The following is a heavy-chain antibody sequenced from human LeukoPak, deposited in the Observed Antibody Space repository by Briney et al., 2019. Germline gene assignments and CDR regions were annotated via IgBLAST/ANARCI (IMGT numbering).Heavy chain of an antibody. V-gene: IGHV3-64*01. J-gene: IGHJ4*02. CDR2: ISGNGSST. Sequence: GGSLRLSCAASGFTFSNYAMHWVRQAPGKGLEYVSAISGNGSSTYYTNSVKGRFTVSRDNSKNTLYLQMGSLRVADMVVYYCARGREANYWGQGTLVTVSS. CDR3: ARGREANY. CDR1: GFTFSNYA.